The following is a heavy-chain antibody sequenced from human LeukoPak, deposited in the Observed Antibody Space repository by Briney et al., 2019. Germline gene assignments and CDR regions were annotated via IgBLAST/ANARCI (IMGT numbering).Heavy chain of an antibody. J-gene: IGHJ3*02. Sequence: SVKVSCKASGCTFSSYAISWVRQAPGQGLEWMGGIIPIFGTANYAQKFQGRVTITADESTSTAYMELSSLRSEDTAVYYCASKRPQYYYDSSGYYSGGTGAFDIWGQGTMVTVSS. CDR3: ASKRPQYYYDSSGYYSGGTGAFDI. V-gene: IGHV1-69*13. D-gene: IGHD3-22*01. CDR1: GCTFSSYA. CDR2: IIPIFGTA.